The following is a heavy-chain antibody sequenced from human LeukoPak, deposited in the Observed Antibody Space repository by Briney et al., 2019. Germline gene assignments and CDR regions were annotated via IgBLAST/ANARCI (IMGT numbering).Heavy chain of an antibody. CDR2: IIPILGIA. Sequence: SVKVSCKASGGTFTSYAISWVRQAPGQGLEWMGRIIPILGIANYAQKFQGRVTITADKSTSTAYMELSSLRSEDTAVYYCARDPVALRNFDYWGQGTLVTVSS. CDR1: GGTFTSYA. V-gene: IGHV1-69*04. D-gene: IGHD1-7*01. J-gene: IGHJ4*02. CDR3: ARDPVALRNFDY.